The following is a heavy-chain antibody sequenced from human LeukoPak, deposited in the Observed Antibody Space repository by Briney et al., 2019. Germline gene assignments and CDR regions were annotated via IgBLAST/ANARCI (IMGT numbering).Heavy chain of an antibody. D-gene: IGHD4-17*01. CDR1: GFTFSTYE. Sequence: PGGSLRLSCAASGFTFSTYEMNWVRQAPGKGLEWVSYISSSGSTIYYADSVKGRFTISRDNAENSLYQQMNSLRAEDTAVYYCARYLWATVRFDYWGQGTLVTVSS. CDR2: ISSSGSTI. V-gene: IGHV3-48*03. J-gene: IGHJ4*02. CDR3: ARYLWATVRFDY.